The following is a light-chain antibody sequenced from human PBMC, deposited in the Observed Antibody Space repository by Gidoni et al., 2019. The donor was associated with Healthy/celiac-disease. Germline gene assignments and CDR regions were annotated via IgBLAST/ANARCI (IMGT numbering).Light chain of an antibody. J-gene: IGKJ5*01. CDR2: AAS. Sequence: DIQMTQSPSSLSASVGDRVTITCRASQSISSYLTWYQQKPGNAPKLLIYAASSLQSGVPSRFSGSGSGTDFTLTISRLQPEDFATYYCQQSYSTPPTFXQXTRLEIK. CDR1: QSISSY. V-gene: IGKV1-39*01. CDR3: QQSYSTPPT.